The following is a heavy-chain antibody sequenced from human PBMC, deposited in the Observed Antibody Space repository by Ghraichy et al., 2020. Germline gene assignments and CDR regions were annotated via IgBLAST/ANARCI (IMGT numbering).Heavy chain of an antibody. CDR2: LSGSGVST. D-gene: IGHD3-10*01. CDR3: AKHPAVGSYYYMDV. Sequence: GGSLRLCCAASGFTFSSYAMSWVRQAPGKGLEWVSALSGSGVSTYYADSVKGRFTISRDNAKNTLFLQMSSLRAEETAIYYCAKHPAVGSYYYMDVWGKGTTVTVSS. V-gene: IGHV3-23*01. CDR1: GFTFSSYA. J-gene: IGHJ6*03.